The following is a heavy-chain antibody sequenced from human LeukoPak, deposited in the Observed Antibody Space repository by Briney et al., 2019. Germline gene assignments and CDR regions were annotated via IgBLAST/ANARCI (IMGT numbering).Heavy chain of an antibody. CDR1: GYTFTSYD. CDR3: ASYYYGSGSYEPDY. CDR2: MNPKSGNT. J-gene: IGHJ4*02. Sequence: GASVKVSCKASGYTFTSYDINWVRQATGQGLEWMGWMNPKSGNTGYAQKFQGRVTMTRNTSISTAYMELSSLRSEDTAVYYCASYYYGSGSYEPDYWGQGTLVTVSS. V-gene: IGHV1-8*01. D-gene: IGHD3-10*01.